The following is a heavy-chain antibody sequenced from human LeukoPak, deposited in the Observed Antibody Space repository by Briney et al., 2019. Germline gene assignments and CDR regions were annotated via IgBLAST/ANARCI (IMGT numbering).Heavy chain of an antibody. D-gene: IGHD2-15*01. CDR3: ARQGSDCSGGSCYYYYFDY. CDR1: GDSLSSYY. V-gene: IGHV4-59*08. Sequence: SETLSLTCTVSGDSLSSYYRSWIRQPPGKGLEWIVYIYYSGSTNYNPPLKSRVTMSVDTSKNQFSLTLSSVTAADTAVYHCARQGSDCSGGSCYYYYFDYWGQGTLVTVSS. J-gene: IGHJ4*02. CDR2: IYYSGST.